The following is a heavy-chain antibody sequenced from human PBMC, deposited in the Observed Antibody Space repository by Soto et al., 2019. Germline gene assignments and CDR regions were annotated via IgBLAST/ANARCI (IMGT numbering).Heavy chain of an antibody. CDR2: IYWDADK. Sequence: QITLKESGPTLVKPTQTLTLTCTFSGFSLSTTGEGVGWIRQPPGKALEWLALIYWDADKRYNPSLKSRLTITKDTSKKQVVLTMTNMDPVDTATYYCVQSRCGGDCLPSYSSLSYYGLDVWGQGTTVTVSS. D-gene: IGHD2-21*02. CDR1: GFSLSTTGEG. J-gene: IGHJ6*02. V-gene: IGHV2-5*02. CDR3: VQSRCGGDCLPSYSSLSYYGLDV.